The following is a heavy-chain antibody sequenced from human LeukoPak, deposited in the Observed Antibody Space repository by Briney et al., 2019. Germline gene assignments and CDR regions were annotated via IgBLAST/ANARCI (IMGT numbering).Heavy chain of an antibody. V-gene: IGHV3-23*01. J-gene: IGHJ4*02. CDR1: GFTFSSYA. CDR3: AKDRSPYRI. Sequence: GGSLRLSCAASGFTFSSYAMSWVRQAPGKGLECVSAISGSGGSTYYADSVKGRFTISRENSKNTLYLHINRLRAENTSVYYFAKDRSPYRIWGQGTLVTVSS. D-gene: IGHD5-18*01. CDR2: ISGSGGST.